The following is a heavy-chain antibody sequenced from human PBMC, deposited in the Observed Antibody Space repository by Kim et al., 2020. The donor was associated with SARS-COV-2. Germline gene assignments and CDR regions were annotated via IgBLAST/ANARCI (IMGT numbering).Heavy chain of an antibody. D-gene: IGHD3-10*01. Sequence: GGSLRLSCAASGFTFKNYAVAWVRQAPGKGLEWVSAISSTGGSTYYADSVRDRFTISRDNAKNTVYLQMNNLRVDDTAIYYCAKDIGYGNSWSVEGHDRDYWGQGTLVTVAS. CDR3: AKDIGYGNSWSVEGHDRDY. J-gene: IGHJ4*02. V-gene: IGHV3-23*01. CDR2: ISSTGGST. CDR1: GFTFKNYA.